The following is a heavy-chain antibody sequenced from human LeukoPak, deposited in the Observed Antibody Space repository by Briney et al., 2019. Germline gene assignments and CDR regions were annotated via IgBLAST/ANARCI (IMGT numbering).Heavy chain of an antibody. CDR1: GDSVSSNSAA. Sequence: SQTLSLTCAISGDSVSSNSAAWNWIRQSPSRGLEWLGRTYYRSKWYSDYPLSVKSRITIKPDTSKNQFSLHLTSVTAADSAVYYCARYIAAAGSYAFDVWDQGTRVSVS. CDR3: ARYIAAAGSYAFDV. CDR2: TYYRSKWYS. J-gene: IGHJ3*01. V-gene: IGHV6-1*01. D-gene: IGHD6-13*01.